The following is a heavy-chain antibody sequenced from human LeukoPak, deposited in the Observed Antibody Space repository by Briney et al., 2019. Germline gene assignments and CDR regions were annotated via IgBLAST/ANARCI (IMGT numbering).Heavy chain of an antibody. V-gene: IGHV1-8*03. D-gene: IGHD6-19*01. CDR1: GYTFTSYD. CDR2: MNPNSGNT. J-gene: IGHJ6*03. Sequence: ASVKVSCKASGYTFTSYDINWVRQASGQGLEWMGWMNPNSGNTAYARKFRGRVTFTRNTSISTAYMELSSLRSEDTAVYYCARGYSSGWYDLWGDYYMDVWGKGTTVTVSS. CDR3: ARGYSSGWYDLWGDYYMDV.